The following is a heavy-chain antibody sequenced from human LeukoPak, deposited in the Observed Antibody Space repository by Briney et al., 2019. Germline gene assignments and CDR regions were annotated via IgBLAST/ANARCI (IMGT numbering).Heavy chain of an antibody. CDR2: ISAYNGDT. J-gene: IGHJ3*02. V-gene: IGHV1-18*01. CDR3: ARDSALVQRSDIVGATRVAFDI. D-gene: IGHD1-26*01. CDR1: GYTFTSYG. Sequence: ASVKVSRTASGYTFTSYGISWVRQAPGQGREWVGGISAYNGDTNDAHKLHGRVTMTKETSKSTAYMELRSLSSDDTAVYYCARDSALVQRSDIVGATRVAFDIWGQGTMVTVSS.